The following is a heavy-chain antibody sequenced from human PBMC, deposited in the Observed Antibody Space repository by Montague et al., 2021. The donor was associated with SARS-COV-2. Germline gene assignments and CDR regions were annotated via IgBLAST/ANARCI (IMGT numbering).Heavy chain of an antibody. CDR1: GLSLNTRRIC. D-gene: IGHD2-2*02. Sequence: PALVKPTQTLILTCSLSGLSLNTRRICVSWIRQPPGKALEWLARIDWDDDKYYNTFLKSRLTISKDTSTNQVVLTMTNMDPVDTATYYCAWSNTALFYQYGIDVGAQGTTVTVSS. CDR3: AWSNTALFYQYGIDV. CDR2: IDWDDDK. V-gene: IGHV2-70*11. J-gene: IGHJ6*02.